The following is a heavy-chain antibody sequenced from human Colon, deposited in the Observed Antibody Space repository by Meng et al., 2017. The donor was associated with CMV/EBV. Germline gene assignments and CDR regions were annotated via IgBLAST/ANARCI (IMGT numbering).Heavy chain of an antibody. CDR1: GFTFSSYE. CDR2: ISSSGNTI. CDR3: VREAVLFTPYFDN. V-gene: IGHV3-48*03. J-gene: IGHJ4*02. Sequence: GESLKISCTASGFTFSSYEMNWVRQAPGKGLEWVSYISSSGNTIYYADSVKGRFTISRDNAKNSLYLQMNSLRAEDTAVYYCVREAVLFTPYFDNWGQGTLVTVSS.